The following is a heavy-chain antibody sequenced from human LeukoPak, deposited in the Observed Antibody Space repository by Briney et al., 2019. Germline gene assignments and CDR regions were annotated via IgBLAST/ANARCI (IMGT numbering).Heavy chain of an antibody. CDR1: GFTFSSYG. J-gene: IGHJ6*02. CDR3: AKEVAGSAMDYYYGMDV. Sequence: GGSLRLSCAASGFTFSSYGVNWVRQAPGKGLEWVSYISNSGSTIHYADSVKGRFTISRDNSKNSLYLQMNSLRTEDTALYYCAKEVAGSAMDYYYGMDVWGQGTTVTVSS. CDR2: ISNSGSTI. D-gene: IGHD2-15*01. V-gene: IGHV3-48*03.